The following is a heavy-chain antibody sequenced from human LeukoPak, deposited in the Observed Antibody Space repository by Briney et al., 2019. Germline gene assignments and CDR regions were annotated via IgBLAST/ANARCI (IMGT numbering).Heavy chain of an antibody. V-gene: IGHV3-64*01. D-gene: IGHD3-16*01. CDR2: ISNNGGST. CDR1: GFTFSTYA. J-gene: IGHJ4*02. Sequence: GESLKISCGASGFTFSTYAMHWVPQAPGKGLEFVSGISNNGGSTSYANSVKGRFSISRDNSKNTLYLQMGSLKPEDMAVYYCARRASSYAYDSWGQGTLVTVSS. CDR3: ARRASSYAYDS.